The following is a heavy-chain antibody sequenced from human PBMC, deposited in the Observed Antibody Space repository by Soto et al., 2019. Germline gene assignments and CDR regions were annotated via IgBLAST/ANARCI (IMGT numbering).Heavy chain of an antibody. J-gene: IGHJ5*02. D-gene: IGHD3-3*01. CDR3: ARVTIFEYWFDP. CDR2: IYHSGSA. CDR1: GGSISGGFY. Sequence: SETLSLTWAVYGGSISGGFYWAWIRQPPGKGLEWIGNIYHSGSAHYNPSLKSRVTMSVDTSKNNFSLRLTSVTAADTAVYYCARVTIFEYWFDPWGQGILVTVSS. V-gene: IGHV4-38-2*01.